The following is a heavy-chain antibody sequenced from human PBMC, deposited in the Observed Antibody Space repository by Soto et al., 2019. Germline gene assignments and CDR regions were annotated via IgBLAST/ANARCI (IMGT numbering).Heavy chain of an antibody. J-gene: IGHJ1*01. V-gene: IGHV4-34*01. CDR1: RKSFSAQD. D-gene: IGHD2-2*01. CDR3: ERGRVDPVASSAFSE. Sequence: PAGTXSLTGALYRKSFSAQDRSGIRQTPGKGRGWMGEINHSGGTIYNPSLKRRVTISVDTSKSQFSLKMNYVPAADRAVYYCERGRVDPVASSAFSE. CDR2: INHSGGT.